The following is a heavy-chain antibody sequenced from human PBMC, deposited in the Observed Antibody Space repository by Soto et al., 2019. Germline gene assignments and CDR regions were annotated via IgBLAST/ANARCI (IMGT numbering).Heavy chain of an antibody. D-gene: IGHD6-19*01. CDR1: GYTFTSYY. CDR2: INPSGGST. CDR3: ARDVPLVEPGIAVAGTGGSGAFDI. Sequence: ASVKVSCKASGYTFTSYYMHWVRQAPGQGLEWMGIINPSGGSTSYAQKFQGRVTMTRDTSTSTVYMEMSSLRSEDTAVYYCARDVPLVEPGIAVAGTGGSGAFDIWGQGTMVTVS. J-gene: IGHJ3*02. V-gene: IGHV1-46*01.